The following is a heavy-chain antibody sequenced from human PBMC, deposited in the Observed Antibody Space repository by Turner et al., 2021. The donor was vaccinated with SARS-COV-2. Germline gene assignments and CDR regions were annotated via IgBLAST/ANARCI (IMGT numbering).Heavy chain of an antibody. CDR3: ARDWTIFGVVGTAFDY. CDR2: IYSGGST. CDR1: GFTVSSNY. Sequence: EVQLEESGGGLVQPGGSLRLSCAASGFTVSSNYMSWVRQAPGKGLEWVSVIYSGGSTYYADSVKGRFTISRDNSKNTLYLQMNSLRAEDTAVYYCARDWTIFGVVGTAFDYWGQGTPVTVSS. V-gene: IGHV3-66*02. J-gene: IGHJ4*02. D-gene: IGHD3-3*01.